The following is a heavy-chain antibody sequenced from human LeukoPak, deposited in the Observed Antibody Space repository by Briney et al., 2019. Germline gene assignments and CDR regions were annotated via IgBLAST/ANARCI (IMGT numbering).Heavy chain of an antibody. Sequence: ASVKVSCKASGYTFSNYNIHWVRQAPGQGLEWMGWINADNGNTKYSQKFQDRVTITRDTSVSTAYLELNSLRSEDTAVYYCARDLGLLWFGEDYWGQGTLVTVSS. D-gene: IGHD3-10*01. CDR2: INADNGNT. J-gene: IGHJ4*02. V-gene: IGHV1-3*01. CDR3: ARDLGLLWFGEDY. CDR1: GYTFSNYN.